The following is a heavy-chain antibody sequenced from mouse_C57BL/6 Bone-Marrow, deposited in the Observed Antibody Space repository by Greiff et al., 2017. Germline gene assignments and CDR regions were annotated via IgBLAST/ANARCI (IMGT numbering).Heavy chain of an antibody. CDR3: ARGRDGSSYAMDY. CDR2: INPNYGTT. Sequence: EVKLMESGPELVKPGASVKISCKVSGYSFTDYNMNWVKQSNGKSLEWIGVINPNYGTTSYNQKFKGKATLTVDQSSSTAYMQLNRLTSEDSAVYYCARGRDGSSYAMDYWGQGTSVTVSS. V-gene: IGHV1-39*01. D-gene: IGHD1-1*01. CDR1: GYSFTDYN. J-gene: IGHJ4*01.